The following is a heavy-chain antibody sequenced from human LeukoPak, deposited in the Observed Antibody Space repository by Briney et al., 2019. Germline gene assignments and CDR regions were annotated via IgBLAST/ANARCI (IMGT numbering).Heavy chain of an antibody. V-gene: IGHV1-69*05. CDR3: ARDKQESGYDHYYYYYYMDV. D-gene: IGHD5-12*01. CDR2: INPIFGTA. J-gene: IGHJ6*03. Sequence: VASVKVSCKASGYTFTGYYMHWVRQAPGQGLEWMGWINPIFGTANYAQKFQGRVTITTDESTSTAYMELSSLRSEDTAVYYCARDKQESGYDHYYYYYYMDVWGKGTTVTVSS. CDR1: GYTFTGYY.